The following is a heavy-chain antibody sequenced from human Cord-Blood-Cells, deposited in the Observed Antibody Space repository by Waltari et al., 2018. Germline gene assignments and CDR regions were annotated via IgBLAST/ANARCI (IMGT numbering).Heavy chain of an antibody. CDR2: IYYSGST. J-gene: IGHJ3*02. Sequence: QVQLQESGPGLVKPSETLSLTCTVSGGSISSHYWSWIRQPPGKGLEWIGYIYYSGSTNYTPPLKSRVTISVDTSKNQFALKLSSVTAADTAVYYCARDTPRSSWYAFDIWGQGTMVTVSS. CDR3: ARDTPRSSWYAFDI. CDR1: GGSISSHY. V-gene: IGHV4-59*11. D-gene: IGHD6-13*01.